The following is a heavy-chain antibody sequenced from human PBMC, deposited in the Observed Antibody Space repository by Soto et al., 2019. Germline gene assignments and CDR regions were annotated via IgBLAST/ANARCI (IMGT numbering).Heavy chain of an antibody. CDR1: GGTFSSYA. CDR3: ARAQGYSGYDGLSN. Sequence: QVQLVQSGAEVKKPGSSVKVSCKASGGTFSSYAISWVRQAPGQGLEWMGGIIPIFGTANYAQKFQGRVTITADESTCTAYMELSSLRSEDTAVYYCARAQGYSGYDGLSNWGQGTLVTVSS. V-gene: IGHV1-69*12. CDR2: IIPIFGTA. D-gene: IGHD5-12*01. J-gene: IGHJ4*02.